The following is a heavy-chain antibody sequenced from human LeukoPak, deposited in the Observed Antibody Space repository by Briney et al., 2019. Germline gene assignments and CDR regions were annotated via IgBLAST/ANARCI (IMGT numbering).Heavy chain of an antibody. CDR3: AGGSDYFDY. D-gene: IGHD3-16*01. CDR1: GGSISSYY. V-gene: IGHV4-59*01. CDR2: IYYSGST. J-gene: IGHJ4*02. Sequence: PSETLSLTCTVSGGSISSYYWSWIWQPPGKGLEWIGYIYYSGSTTYNPSLKSRVTISVDTSKNQFSLKLSSVTAADTAVYYCAGGSDYFDYWGQGTLVTVSS.